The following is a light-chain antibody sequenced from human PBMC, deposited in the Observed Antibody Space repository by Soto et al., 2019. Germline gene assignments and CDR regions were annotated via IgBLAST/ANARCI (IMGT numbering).Light chain of an antibody. V-gene: IGKV2-28*01. CDR3: QQYGSSPLIT. CDR2: GVS. CDR1: QSLLHSNGYNY. J-gene: IGKJ5*01. Sequence: DILMTQSPLSLPFTPGEPSSISCGSSQSLLHSNGYNYLDWYLQKPGQSPKFLIYGVSSRATGIPDRFSGSGSGTDFTLTISRLEPEDFAVYHCQQYGSSPLITFGQGTRLEIK.